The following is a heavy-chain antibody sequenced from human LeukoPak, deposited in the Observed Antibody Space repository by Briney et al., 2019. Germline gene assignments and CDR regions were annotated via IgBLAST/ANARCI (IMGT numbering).Heavy chain of an antibody. D-gene: IGHD6-19*01. CDR1: GFTFSSYT. V-gene: IGHV3-21*01. CDR3: ARAAGSPYYFDY. Sequence: GGSLRLSCAVSGFTFSSYTMHWVRQAPGKGLEWVSSISSTKTYIYYADSVKGRFTISRDNAKNSLYLQMSSLRAEDTAVYYCARAAGSPYYFDYWGQGTLVTVSS. J-gene: IGHJ4*02. CDR2: ISSTKTYI.